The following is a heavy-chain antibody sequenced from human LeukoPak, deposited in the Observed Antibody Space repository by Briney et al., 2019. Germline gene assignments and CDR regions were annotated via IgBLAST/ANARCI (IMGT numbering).Heavy chain of an antibody. CDR2: INHSGST. V-gene: IGHV4-34*01. CDR3: ARGANFYYYGMDV. Sequence: PSETLSLTCAVYGGSFSGYYWSWIRQPPGKGLEWIGEINHSGSTNYNPSLKSRVTISVDTSKNQFSPKLSSVTAADTAVYYCARGANFYYYGMDVRGQGTTVTVSS. CDR1: GGSFSGYY. D-gene: IGHD2-15*01. J-gene: IGHJ6*02.